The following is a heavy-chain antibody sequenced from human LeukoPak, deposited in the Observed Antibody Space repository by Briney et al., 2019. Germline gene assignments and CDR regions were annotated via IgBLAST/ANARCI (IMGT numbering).Heavy chain of an antibody. CDR3: AKEGGDYDSSGLGY. J-gene: IGHJ4*02. CDR1: GFTFSSYG. D-gene: IGHD3-22*01. Sequence: GKSLRLSCAASGFTFSSYGMHWVRQAPGKGLEWVAIIWYDGSNKYYADSVKGRFTISRDNSKNTLYLQMNSLRAEDTAVYYCAKEGGDYDSSGLGYWGQGTLVTVSS. CDR2: IWYDGSNK. V-gene: IGHV3-33*06.